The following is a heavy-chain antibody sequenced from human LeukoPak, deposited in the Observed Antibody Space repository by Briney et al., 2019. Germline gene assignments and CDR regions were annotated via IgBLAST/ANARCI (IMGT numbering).Heavy chain of an antibody. CDR1: GGSFSGYY. CDR2: INHSGST. V-gene: IGHV4-34*01. D-gene: IGHD3-10*01. CDR3: ARGGNYYGSGSYWLDY. Sequence: SETLSLTCAVYGGSFSGYYWSWIRQPPGKGLEWIGEINHSGSTNYNPSLKSRVTISVDTSKNQFSLKLSSVTAADTAVYYCARGGNYYGSGSYWLDYWGQGTLVTVSS. J-gene: IGHJ4*02.